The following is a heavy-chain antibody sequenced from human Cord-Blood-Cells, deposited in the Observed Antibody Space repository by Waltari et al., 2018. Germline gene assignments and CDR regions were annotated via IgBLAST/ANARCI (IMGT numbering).Heavy chain of an antibody. CDR3: ARALGGGYYGMDV. CDR2: SNPNSGGT. J-gene: IGHJ6*02. V-gene: IGHV1-2*06. D-gene: IGHD3-16*01. Sequence: QVQLVQSGAEVKKPGASVKVSCKASGYTFTGYYMHWVRQAPGQGLEWMGRSNPNSGGTNDAQRFQGRGTMTRDTSISTAYMELSRLRADDTAVYYCARALGGGYYGMDVWGQGTTVTVSS. CDR1: GYTFTGYY.